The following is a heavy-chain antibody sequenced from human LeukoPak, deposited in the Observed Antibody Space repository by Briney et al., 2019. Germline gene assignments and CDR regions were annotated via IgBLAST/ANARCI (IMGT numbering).Heavy chain of an antibody. CDR2: INHSGST. CDR1: GGSFSGYY. J-gene: IGHJ5*02. Sequence: SETLSLTYAVYGGSFSGYYWSWIRQPPGKGLEWIGEINHSGSTNYNPSLKSRVTISVDTSKNQFSLKLSSVTAADTAVYYCARGSEYYDILTGYYICADGGWFDPWGQGTLVTVSS. V-gene: IGHV4-34*01. CDR3: ARGSEYYDILTGYYICADGGWFDP. D-gene: IGHD3-9*01.